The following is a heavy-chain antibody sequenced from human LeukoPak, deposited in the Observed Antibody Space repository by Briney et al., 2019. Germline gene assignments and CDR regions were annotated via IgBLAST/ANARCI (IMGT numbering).Heavy chain of an antibody. CDR2: ISTDGRTK. Sequence: GGPLRLSCVASGFTFGSYGMHWLPQAPGKGLEWVALISTDGRTKFYVDYVKGRFTVSRDNSKNTVYQQMNRLRTDDRAVYYYAKDLAFSGSLDQWGEGTVVSVSS. J-gene: IGHJ4*02. V-gene: IGHV3-30*18. D-gene: IGHD1-26*01. CDR3: AKDLAFSGSLDQ. CDR1: GFTFGSYG.